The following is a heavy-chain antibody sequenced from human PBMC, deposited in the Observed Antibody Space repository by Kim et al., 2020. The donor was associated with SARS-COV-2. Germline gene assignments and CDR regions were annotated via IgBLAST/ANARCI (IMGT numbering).Heavy chain of an antibody. J-gene: IGHJ4*02. D-gene: IGHD5-12*01. CDR3: VREWNY. V-gene: IGHV3-7*01. CDR2: IKQDGSEK. CDR1: GYTFSTYW. Sequence: GGSLRLSCEASGYTFSTYWMSWVRQAPGKGLEWVANIKQDGSEKYYVDSVKGRFTISRDNAKNSLYLQMNSLRAEDTAVYYCVREWNYWGQGTLVTVSS.